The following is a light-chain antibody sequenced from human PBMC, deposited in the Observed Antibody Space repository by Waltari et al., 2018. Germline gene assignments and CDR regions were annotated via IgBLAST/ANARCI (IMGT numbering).Light chain of an antibody. CDR1: SNAIGRYNF. Sequence: QSALTQPASVSGSPGQSITVSCTGTSNAIGRYNFVSWYQQHPGRAPKLMIYAVSERPLGVSNRFSGSKSGNTASLTISGLQAEDEADYYCFSYAGSNSFDFGGGTKLTVL. V-gene: IGLV2-23*02. J-gene: IGLJ2*01. CDR2: AVS. CDR3: FSYAGSNSFD.